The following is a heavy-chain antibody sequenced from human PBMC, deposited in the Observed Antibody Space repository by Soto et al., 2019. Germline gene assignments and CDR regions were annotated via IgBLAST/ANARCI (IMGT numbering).Heavy chain of an antibody. J-gene: IGHJ3*02. V-gene: IGHV4-59*08. CDR3: ARPSKEWLANDAFDI. CDR2: IFRIGST. D-gene: IGHD6-19*01. CDR1: GGSISNSY. Sequence: QVQLQESGPGLVKSSETLSLTCTVSGGSISNSYWSWIRQPPGKGLEWIGFIFRIGSTNYNPSVKSRVTISVDTSKNQFSLDLRSVTAADTAVYYCARPSKEWLANDAFDIWGQGTMVTVSS.